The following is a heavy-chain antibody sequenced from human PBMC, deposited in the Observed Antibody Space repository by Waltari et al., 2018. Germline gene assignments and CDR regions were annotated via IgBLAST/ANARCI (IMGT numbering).Heavy chain of an antibody. D-gene: IGHD3-3*01. CDR1: GFTFRSYG. CDR2: ISYDGSKK. Sequence: QVQLVESGGGVVQPGGSLRLSCAASGFTFRSYGMHWVRQAPGKGLESVAVISYDGSKKYYADSVRGRFTISRDNSNDTLYLQMNNLRAEDTAVYYCAKDGFLEYLYSVFDSWGQGTLVSVSS. V-gene: IGHV3-30*18. CDR3: AKDGFLEYLYSVFDS. J-gene: IGHJ4*02.